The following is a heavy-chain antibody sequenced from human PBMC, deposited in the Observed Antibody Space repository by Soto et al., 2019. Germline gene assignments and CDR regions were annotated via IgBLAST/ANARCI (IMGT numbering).Heavy chain of an antibody. CDR1: GGSISSGGYS. D-gene: IGHD3-22*01. CDR3: ARVWYYDSSGYYFDY. V-gene: IGHV4-30-2*01. J-gene: IGHJ4*02. Sequence: LSLTCAVSGGSISSGGYSWSWIRQPPGKGLEWIGYIYHSGSTYYNPSLKSRVTISVDRSKNQFSLKLSSVTAADTAVYYCARVWYYDSSGYYFDYWGQGTLVTVSS. CDR2: IYHSGST.